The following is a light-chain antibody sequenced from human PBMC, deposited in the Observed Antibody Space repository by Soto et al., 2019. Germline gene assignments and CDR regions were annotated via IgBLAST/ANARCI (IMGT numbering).Light chain of an antibody. Sequence: EIVMTQSPAALSVSLGERATLSCRASLSVGTNLAWYQQKPGQAPRLLIYYASTRATGIPVRFSGSGSGTEFTLTISSLQYEDFDIYYCQQFNIWHRTLGQGTKVDIK. CDR2: YAS. CDR3: QQFNIWHRT. J-gene: IGKJ1*01. CDR1: LSVGTN. V-gene: IGKV3-15*01.